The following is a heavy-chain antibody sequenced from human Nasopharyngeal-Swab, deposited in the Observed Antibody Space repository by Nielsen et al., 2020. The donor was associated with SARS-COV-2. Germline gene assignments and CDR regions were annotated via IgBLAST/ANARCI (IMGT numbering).Heavy chain of an antibody. CDR2: INHSGST. Sequence: SETLSLTCTVSGGSISSYYWSWIRKPPGKGLEWIGEINHSGSTNYNPSLKSRVTISVDTSKNQFSLELSSVTAADTAVYYCARVGDTAMAPVSYWGQGTLVTISS. CDR3: ARVGDTAMAPVSY. D-gene: IGHD5-18*01. J-gene: IGHJ4*02. CDR1: GGSISSYY. V-gene: IGHV4-34*01.